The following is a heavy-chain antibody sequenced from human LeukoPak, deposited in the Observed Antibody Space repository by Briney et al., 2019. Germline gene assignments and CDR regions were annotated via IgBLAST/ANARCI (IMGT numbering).Heavy chain of an antibody. Sequence: GGSLRLSCAASGFTFDDYTMHWVRQAPGKGLEWVSLISWDGGSTYYADSVKGRFTIPRDNSKNSLYLQMNSLRTEDTALYYCAKDKNMMLDYWGQGTLVTVSS. D-gene: IGHD3-16*01. J-gene: IGHJ4*02. V-gene: IGHV3-43*01. CDR1: GFTFDDYT. CDR2: ISWDGGST. CDR3: AKDKNMMLDY.